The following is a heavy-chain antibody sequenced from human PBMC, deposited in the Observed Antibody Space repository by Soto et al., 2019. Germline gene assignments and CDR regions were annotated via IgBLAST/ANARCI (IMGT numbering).Heavy chain of an antibody. D-gene: IGHD3-3*01. CDR3: AKDQTYYDFWSNYYMDV. Sequence: QVQLVESGGGVVQPGRSLRLSCAASGFTFSSYGMHWVRQAPGKGLEWVAVISYDGSKKYYADSVKGRFTSYRDNYKNPLYLHMNSRRAEDTAGYYCAKDQTYYDFWSNYYMDVWGKGTTVTVPS. CDR2: ISYDGSKK. CDR1: GFTFSSYG. V-gene: IGHV3-30*18. J-gene: IGHJ6*03.